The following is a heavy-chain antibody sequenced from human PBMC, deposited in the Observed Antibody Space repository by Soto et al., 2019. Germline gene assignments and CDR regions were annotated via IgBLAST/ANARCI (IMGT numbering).Heavy chain of an antibody. V-gene: IGHV1-18*01. CDR2: ISAYNGNT. D-gene: IGHD2-8*01. Sequence: GASVKVSCKASGYTFTSYGISWVRQAPGQGLEWMGWISAYNGNTNYAQKLQGRVTMTTDTSTSTAYMELRSLRSEDTAVYYCAREGVTHGGYQHPGYWGQGTLVTVSS. CDR1: GYTFTSYG. J-gene: IGHJ4*02. CDR3: AREGVTHGGYQHPGY.